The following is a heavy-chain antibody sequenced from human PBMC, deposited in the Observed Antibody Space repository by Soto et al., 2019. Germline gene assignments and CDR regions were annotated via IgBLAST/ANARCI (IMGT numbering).Heavy chain of an antibody. CDR2: MFYSGLT. V-gene: IGHV4-39*01. D-gene: IGHD2-15*01. CDR1: GYSLSSSDYY. Sequence: ASETLSLTCSVSGYSLSSSDYYWAWIRQSPGKGLEWIGSMFYSGLTYYNPSLKSRVTLSVDTSKNQFSVRLNSVTAADTAVYYCAPLSVSLSGPYGIHVWGQGTTVTVSS. CDR3: APLSVSLSGPYGIHV. J-gene: IGHJ6*02.